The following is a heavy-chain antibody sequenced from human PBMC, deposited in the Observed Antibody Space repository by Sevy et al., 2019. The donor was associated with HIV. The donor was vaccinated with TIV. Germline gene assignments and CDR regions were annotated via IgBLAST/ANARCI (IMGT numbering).Heavy chain of an antibody. D-gene: IGHD1-1*01. CDR1: GYSFSDYW. CDR3: ARGARGTLPSYYYYTMDV. CDR2: IYPGDSDT. J-gene: IGHJ6*02. Sequence: GESLKISCKGSGYSFSDYWVGWVRQMPGKGLEWMGIIYPGDSDTTSSPAFQGQVTISADKSISTAYLQWSSLKASDTAIYYCARGARGTLPSYYYYTMDVWGQGTTVTVSS. V-gene: IGHV5-51*01.